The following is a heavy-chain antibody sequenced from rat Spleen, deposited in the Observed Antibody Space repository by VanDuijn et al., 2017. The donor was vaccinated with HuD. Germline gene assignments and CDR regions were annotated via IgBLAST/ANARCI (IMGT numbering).Heavy chain of an antibody. J-gene: IGHJ4*01. D-gene: IGHD1-4*01. CDR2: ISTGGDNT. CDR3: TRDSTTPRGMDA. CDR1: GFTFSNYY. Sequence: EVQLVESGGGLVQPGRSLKLSCAASGFTFSNYYMAWVRQAPTKGLEWVAYISTGGDNTYYRYSVKGRFTISRDNAKSTLYLQMNSLRSEDTATYYCTRDSTTPRGMDAWGQGASVTVSS. V-gene: IGHV5-27*01.